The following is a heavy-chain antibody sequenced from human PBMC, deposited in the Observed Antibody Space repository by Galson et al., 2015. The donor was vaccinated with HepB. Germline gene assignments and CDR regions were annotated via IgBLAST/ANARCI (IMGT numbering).Heavy chain of an antibody. CDR2: ISAYNGNT. D-gene: IGHD3-16*02. V-gene: IGHV1-18*01. J-gene: IGHJ4*02. CDR1: GYTFTSYG. Sequence: SVKASCKASGYTFTSYGISCVRQAPGQGLEWMGWISAYNGNTNYAQKLQGRVTMTTDTSTSTAYMELRSLRSDDTAVYYCARVTFGGVIVPFDYWGQGTLVTVSS. CDR3: ARVTFGGVIVPFDY.